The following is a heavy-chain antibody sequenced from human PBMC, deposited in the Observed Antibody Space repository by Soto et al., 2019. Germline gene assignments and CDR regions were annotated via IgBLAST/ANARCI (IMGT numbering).Heavy chain of an antibody. Sequence: SETLSLTCTVSGGSISSYYWSWIRQPPGKGLEWIGYIYYSGSTNYNPSLKSRVTISVDTSKNQFSLKLSSVTAADTAVYYCARDRRADYYGSGSYDGMDVWGQGTTGTVSS. CDR2: IYYSGST. CDR3: ARDRRADYYGSGSYDGMDV. CDR1: GGSISSYY. V-gene: IGHV4-59*01. J-gene: IGHJ6*02. D-gene: IGHD3-10*01.